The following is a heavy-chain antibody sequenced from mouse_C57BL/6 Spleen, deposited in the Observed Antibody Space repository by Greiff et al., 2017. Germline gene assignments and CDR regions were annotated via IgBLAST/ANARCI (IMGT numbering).Heavy chain of an antibody. CDR3: ARGNYLDY. Sequence: VHLVESGPGLVQPSQSLSITCTVSGFSLTSYGVHWVRQSPGKGLEWLGVIWSGGSTDYNAAFISRLSISKDNSKSQVFFKMNSLQADDTAIYYCARGNYLDYWGQGTTLTVSS. CDR2: IWSGGST. CDR1: GFSLTSYG. V-gene: IGHV2-2*01. J-gene: IGHJ2*01.